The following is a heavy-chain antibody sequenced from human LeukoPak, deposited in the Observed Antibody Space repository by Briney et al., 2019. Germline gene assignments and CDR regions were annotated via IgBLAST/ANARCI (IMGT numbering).Heavy chain of an antibody. D-gene: IGHD2-21*02. V-gene: IGHV4-30-2*01. CDR1: GGSISSGGHS. Sequence: SETLSLTCAVSGGSISSGGHSWSWIRQPPGKGLEWIGYIYHSGSTYYNPSLKSRVTISVDRSKNQFSLKLSSVTAADTAVYYCASVVVVTASIDYWGQGTLVTVSS. CDR3: ASVVVVTASIDY. CDR2: IYHSGST. J-gene: IGHJ4*02.